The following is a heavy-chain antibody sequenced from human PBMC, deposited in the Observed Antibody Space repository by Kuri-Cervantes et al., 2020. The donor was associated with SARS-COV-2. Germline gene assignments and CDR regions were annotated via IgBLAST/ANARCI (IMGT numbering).Heavy chain of an antibody. CDR1: GGSISSSSYY. V-gene: IGHV4-39*01. J-gene: IGHJ4*02. D-gene: IGHD3-22*01. CDR3: ARGRSNDSSAENDY. CDR2: IYYSGST. Sequence: SETLSLTCTVSGGSISSSSYYWGWIRQPPGKGLEWIGSIYYSGSTYYNPSLKSRVTISVDTSKNQFSLKLSSVTAADTAVYYCARGRSNDSSAENDYWGQGTLVTVSS.